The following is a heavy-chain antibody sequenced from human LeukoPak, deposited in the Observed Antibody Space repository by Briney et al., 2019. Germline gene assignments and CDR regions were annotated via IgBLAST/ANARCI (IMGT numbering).Heavy chain of an antibody. Sequence: SGGSLRLSCAASGFTFSSYSMNWVRQAPGKGLEWVSSISSSSSYIYYADSVKGRFTISRDNAKNSLYLQMNSLRAEDTAVYYCARDGRGIAAAQALNDYWGQGTLVTVSS. CDR1: GFTFSSYS. CDR2: ISSSSSYI. CDR3: ARDGRGIAAAQALNDY. D-gene: IGHD6-13*01. J-gene: IGHJ4*02. V-gene: IGHV3-21*01.